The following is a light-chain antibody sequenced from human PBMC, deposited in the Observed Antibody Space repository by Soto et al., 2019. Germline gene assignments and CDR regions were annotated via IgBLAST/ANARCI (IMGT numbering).Light chain of an antibody. CDR3: MQALQTPRT. CDR2: LGS. CDR1: QSLLHSNGYNY. V-gene: IGKV2-28*01. Sequence: DIVMTQSPLSLPVTPGEPASISCRSSQSLLHSNGYNYLDWYLQKPGQSPQLLIYLGSNRASGVPDRFSGSGSGTDFTLKISRVEAEYVVVYYCMQALQTPRTFGGGTKVEIK. J-gene: IGKJ4*01.